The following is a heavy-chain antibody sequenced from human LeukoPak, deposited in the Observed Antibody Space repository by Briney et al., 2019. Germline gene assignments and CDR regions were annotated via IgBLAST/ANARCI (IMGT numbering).Heavy chain of an antibody. CDR2: ISYDGTET. D-gene: IGHD2-21*02. CDR3: AKDYFYRGGLVTAILYYFDY. Sequence: PGGSLRLSCAASGFTFSSNGMHWVRQAPGKGLEWVAVISYDGTETYHADSVKGRFTISRDTSKNTLYLQMNNLRADDTAVYYCAKDYFYRGGLVTAILYYFDYWGQGTLVTVSS. J-gene: IGHJ4*02. CDR1: GFTFSSNG. V-gene: IGHV3-33*03.